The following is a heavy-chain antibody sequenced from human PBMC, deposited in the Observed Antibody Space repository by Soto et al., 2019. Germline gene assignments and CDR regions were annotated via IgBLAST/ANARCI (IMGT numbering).Heavy chain of an antibody. D-gene: IGHD4-17*01. Sequence: QVQLVESGGGVVQPGRSLRLSCAASGFTFSSYAMHWVRQAPGKGLEWVAVISYDGSNKYYADSVKGRFTISRDNSKNTLYLQMNSLRAEDTAVYYCARDYGDRPFDYWGQGTLVTVSS. V-gene: IGHV3-30-3*01. CDR1: GFTFSSYA. CDR2: ISYDGSNK. CDR3: ARDYGDRPFDY. J-gene: IGHJ4*02.